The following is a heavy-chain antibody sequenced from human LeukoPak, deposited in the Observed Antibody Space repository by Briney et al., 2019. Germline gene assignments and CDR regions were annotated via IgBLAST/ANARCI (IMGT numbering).Heavy chain of an antibody. V-gene: IGHV1-24*01. D-gene: IGHD2-15*01. J-gene: IGHJ4*02. CDR2: FDPEDGET. CDR3: ATGVVVAAKSGFDY. Sequence: ASVKVSCKVSGYTLTELSMHWVRHAPGKGLEWMGGFDPEDGETIYAQKFQGRVTMTEDTSTDTAYMELSSLRSEDTAVYYCATGVVVAAKSGFDYWGQGTLVTVSS. CDR1: GYTLTELS.